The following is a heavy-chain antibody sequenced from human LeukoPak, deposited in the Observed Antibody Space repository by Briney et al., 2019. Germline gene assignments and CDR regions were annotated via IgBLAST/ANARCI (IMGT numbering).Heavy chain of an antibody. Sequence: GGSLRLSCAASGFTFSSYSMNWVRQAPGKGLERVSYISSGSSTIYYADSVKGRFTISRDNAKNSLYLQMNSLRDEDTAVYFCARDIANYGGNSGDYWGQGTLVTVSS. CDR2: ISSGSSTI. D-gene: IGHD4-23*01. CDR3: ARDIANYGGNSGDY. J-gene: IGHJ4*02. CDR1: GFTFSSYS. V-gene: IGHV3-48*02.